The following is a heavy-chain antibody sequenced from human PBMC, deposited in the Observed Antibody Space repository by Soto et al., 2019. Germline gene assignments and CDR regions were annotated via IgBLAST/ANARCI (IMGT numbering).Heavy chain of an antibody. Sequence: GGSLRLSCAASGFTFSSYGMHWVRQAPGKGLEWVAVIWYDGSNKYYADSVKGRFTISRDNSKNTLYLQMNSLRAEDTAVYYCAPSIAAAGTTDYYYGMDVWGQGTTVTVSS. V-gene: IGHV3-33*01. CDR1: GFTFSSYG. CDR3: APSIAAAGTTDYYYGMDV. J-gene: IGHJ6*02. CDR2: IWYDGSNK. D-gene: IGHD6-13*01.